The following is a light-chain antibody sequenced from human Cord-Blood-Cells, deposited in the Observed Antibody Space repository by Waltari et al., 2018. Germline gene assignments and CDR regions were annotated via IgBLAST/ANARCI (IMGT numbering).Light chain of an antibody. J-gene: IGKJ2*01. CDR3: MQGIHPPYT. Sequence: IMMTQTPLSLSVTPGQPASISCKSTQRLLHSDGTPYSYWYLQKPGQSSHLLIYEVSSRFSGVPDRFRGSGSGTDCTLKISRVEAEDVGVYYCMQGIHPPYTFGQGTKLEIK. CDR2: EVS. CDR1: QRLLHSDGTPY. V-gene: IGKV2-29*02.